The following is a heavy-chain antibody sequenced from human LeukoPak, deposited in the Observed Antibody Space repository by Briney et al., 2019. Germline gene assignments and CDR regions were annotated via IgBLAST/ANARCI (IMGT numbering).Heavy chain of an antibody. V-gene: IGHV1-24*01. Sequence: GASVKVSCKVSGYTLTELSMHWVRQAPGKGLEWMGGFDPEDGETIYAQKFQGRVTMTEDTSTDTAYMELSSLRSEDTAVYYCARRARDCSRTSCFNYYYTDVWGKGTTVTVSS. CDR2: FDPEDGET. J-gene: IGHJ6*03. CDR3: ARRARDCSRTSCFNYYYTDV. D-gene: IGHD2-2*01. CDR1: GYTLTELS.